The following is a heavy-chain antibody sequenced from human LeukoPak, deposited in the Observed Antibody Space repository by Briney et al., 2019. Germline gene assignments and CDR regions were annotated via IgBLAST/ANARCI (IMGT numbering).Heavy chain of an antibody. J-gene: IGHJ4*02. V-gene: IGHV3-48*01. D-gene: IGHD3-22*01. CDR2: ISSSSSTI. CDR1: GFTFSSYS. Sequence: GGSLRLSCAASGFTFSSYSMTWVRQAPGKGLEWVSYISSSSSTIYYADSVKGRFTISRDNAKNTLYLQMNSLRAEDTAVYFCGRGYPYYFDHWGQGTLVTVSS. CDR3: GRGYPYYFDH.